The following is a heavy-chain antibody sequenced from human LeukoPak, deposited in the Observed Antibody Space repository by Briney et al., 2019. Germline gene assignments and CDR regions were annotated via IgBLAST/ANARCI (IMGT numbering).Heavy chain of an antibody. Sequence: GGSLRLSCAASGFPFSNYWMHWVRQAPGKGLVWVSRVNSDGSTTNYADSVKGRFTISRDNADNTLYMRMNSLRPEDTAVYCGARGYYSSSRFDSWGQGTLVTVSS. CDR1: GFPFSNYW. V-gene: IGHV3-74*01. CDR2: VNSDGSTT. D-gene: IGHD6-13*01. J-gene: IGHJ4*02. CDR3: ARGYYSSSRFDS.